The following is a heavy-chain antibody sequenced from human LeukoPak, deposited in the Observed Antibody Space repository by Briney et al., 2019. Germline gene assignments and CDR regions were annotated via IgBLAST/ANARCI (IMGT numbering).Heavy chain of an antibody. D-gene: IGHD3-10*01. CDR1: GFIFSSYA. J-gene: IGHJ6*02. CDR3: ARTNPNPYYYGSGSYGMDV. V-gene: IGHV3-23*01. Sequence: GGSLRLSCAASGFIFSSYAMSWVRQAPGKGLEWVSAISGSGGSTYYAVSVKGRFTISRDNSKNTLYLQMNSLRAEDTAVYYCARTNPNPYYYGSGSYGMDVWGQGTTVTVSS. CDR2: ISGSGGST.